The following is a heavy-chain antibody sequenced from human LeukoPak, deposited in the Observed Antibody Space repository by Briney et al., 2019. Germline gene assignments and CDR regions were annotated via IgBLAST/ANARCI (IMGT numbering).Heavy chain of an antibody. CDR1: GYTLTELS. CDR3: ATWIDSSGYYYAPYFDY. CDR2: FDPEDGET. D-gene: IGHD3-22*01. Sequence: VASVTVSCTVSGYTLTELSMHWVRQAPGKGLEWMGGFDPEDGETIYAQKFQGRVTMTEDTSTDTAYMELSSLRSEDTAVYYCATWIDSSGYYYAPYFDYWGQGTLVTVSS. J-gene: IGHJ4*02. V-gene: IGHV1-24*01.